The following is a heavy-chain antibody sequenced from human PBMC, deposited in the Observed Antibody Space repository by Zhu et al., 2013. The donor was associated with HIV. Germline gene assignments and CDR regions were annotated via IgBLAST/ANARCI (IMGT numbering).Heavy chain of an antibody. CDR1: GYTFTSYY. D-gene: IGHD5-18*01. V-gene: IGHV1-46*01. CDR3: ARKYSYGGYFDL. CDR2: INPSGGGT. Sequence: QVQLVQSGAEVKKPGASVKVSCKASGYTFTSYYMHWVRQAPGQGLEWMGIINPSGGGTTYAQKFQGRVTMTRDTSARTVYMELSSLRSEDTAVYYCARKYSYGGYFDLWGRGTLVTVSS. J-gene: IGHJ2*01.